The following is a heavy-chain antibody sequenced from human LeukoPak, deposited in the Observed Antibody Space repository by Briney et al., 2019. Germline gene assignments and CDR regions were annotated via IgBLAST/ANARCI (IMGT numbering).Heavy chain of an antibody. CDR1: GYTFNGYY. D-gene: IGHD3-22*01. CDR2: INPNSGGT. Sequence: ASVKVSCKASGYTFNGYYMHWVRQAPGQGLEWMGWINPNSGGTNYAQKFQGRVTMTRDTSISTAYMELSRLRSDDTAVYYCARVHTPRYHYDSSGYHDYWGQGTLVTVSS. V-gene: IGHV1-2*02. J-gene: IGHJ4*02. CDR3: ARVHTPRYHYDSSGYHDY.